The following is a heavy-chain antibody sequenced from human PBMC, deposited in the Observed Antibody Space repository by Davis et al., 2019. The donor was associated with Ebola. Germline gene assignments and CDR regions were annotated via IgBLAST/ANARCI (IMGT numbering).Heavy chain of an antibody. CDR2: ALHSGST. V-gene: IGHV4-59*01. CDR3: ARGRAFDY. Sequence: PSETLSLTCTVSGDSIDTDYWSWLRQSPGKGLEWVGYALHSGSTNYNPSLKSRVTISVDRSKSQFSLKLTSVTAADAAIYYCARGRAFDYWGQGILVTVSS. CDR1: GDSIDTDY. J-gene: IGHJ4*02.